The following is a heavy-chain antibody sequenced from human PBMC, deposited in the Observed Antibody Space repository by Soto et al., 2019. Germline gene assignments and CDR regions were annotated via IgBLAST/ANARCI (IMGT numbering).Heavy chain of an antibody. J-gene: IGHJ4*02. V-gene: IGHV4-59*01. CDR1: GASIRNFY. D-gene: IGHD6-19*01. CDR2: IYNGERT. CDR3: AQTTGWPGFDY. Sequence: QVHLQESGPGLVKPSETMSLTCTASGASIRNFYWNWVRQFPGKGPEWIGHIYNGERTNYNPSLESRVTISVDTSKNQFSLKLSSVTVADTAVYYCAQTTGWPGFDYWGQGTLVAVSS.